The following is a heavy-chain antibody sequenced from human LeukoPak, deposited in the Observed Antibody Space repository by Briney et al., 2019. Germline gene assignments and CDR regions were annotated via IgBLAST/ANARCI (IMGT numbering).Heavy chain of an antibody. J-gene: IGHJ4*02. V-gene: IGHV4-59*01. Sequence: SETLSLTCTVSGGSISSYYWSWIRQPPGKGREWIGYIYYSGSTNYNPSLKSRVTISLDTSKNQFSLKLNSVTAADTAVYYCPSHYGSGSFYSPFDYWGQGTLVTVSS. CDR1: GGSISSYY. CDR3: PSHYGSGSFYSPFDY. D-gene: IGHD3-10*01. CDR2: IYYSGST.